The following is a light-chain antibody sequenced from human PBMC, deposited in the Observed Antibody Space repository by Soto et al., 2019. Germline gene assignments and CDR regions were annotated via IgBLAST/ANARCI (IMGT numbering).Light chain of an antibody. V-gene: IGKV3-20*01. CDR3: QQGDSFPFT. J-gene: IGKJ4*01. CDR1: QSVSSSY. CDR2: GAS. Sequence: EIVLTQSPGTLSLSPGERATLSCRASQSVSSSYLAWYQQKPGQAPRLLIYGASSRATGIPDRFSGSGSGTDFTLIISSLQPEDFATYFCQQGDSFPFTFGGGTKVDIK.